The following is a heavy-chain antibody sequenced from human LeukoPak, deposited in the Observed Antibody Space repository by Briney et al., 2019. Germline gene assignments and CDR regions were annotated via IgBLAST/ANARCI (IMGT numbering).Heavy chain of an antibody. V-gene: IGHV3-21*01. CDR1: GLSFSNYN. CDR2: ISKSGTYI. J-gene: IGHJ4*02. CDR3: ATALGFLWGDSSRYFDAVSRSPYPPGPHY. D-gene: IGHD3-9*01. Sequence: GGSLTLFCAASGLSFSNYNFNWVRQAPGEGLEWISSISKSGTYIYHADSVRGRFTIYRDDAKNSLFLQMNSVRADDTAVYSCATALGFLWGDSSRYFDAVSRSPYPPGPHYWGVGTLFTVSS.